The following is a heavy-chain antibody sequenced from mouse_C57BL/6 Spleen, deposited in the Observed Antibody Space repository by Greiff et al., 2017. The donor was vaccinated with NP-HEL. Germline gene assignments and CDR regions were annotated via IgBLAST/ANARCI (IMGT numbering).Heavy chain of an antibody. CDR3: ARSYYGSAFAY. Sequence: QVQLQQPGAELVKPGASVKMSCKASGYTFTSYWITWVKQRPGQGLEWIGDIYPGSGSTNYNEKFKSKATLTVYTSSSTAYMQLSSLTSEDSAVYYCARSYYGSAFAYWGQGTLVTVSA. CDR1: GYTFTSYW. D-gene: IGHD1-1*01. J-gene: IGHJ3*01. V-gene: IGHV1-55*01. CDR2: IYPGSGST.